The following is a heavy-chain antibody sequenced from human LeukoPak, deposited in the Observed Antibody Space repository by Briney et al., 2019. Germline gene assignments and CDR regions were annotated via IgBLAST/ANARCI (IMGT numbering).Heavy chain of an antibody. D-gene: IGHD1-1*01. CDR3: ARIRTKGY. CDR2: ISSSSSTI. Sequence: GGSLRLSCAASGFTFSSYSLNWVRQAPGEGLDWVSYISSSSSTIYYADSVKGRFTISRENPKNSLYLQMNSLRADDTAVYYCARIRTKGYWGQGTLVTVSS. V-gene: IGHV3-48*01. CDR1: GFTFSSYS. J-gene: IGHJ4*02.